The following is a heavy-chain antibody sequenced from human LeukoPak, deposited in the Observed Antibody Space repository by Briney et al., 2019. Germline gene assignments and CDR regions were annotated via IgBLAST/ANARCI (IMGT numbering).Heavy chain of an antibody. CDR2: IIPIFKTT. V-gene: IGHV1-69*05. D-gene: IGHD2-15*01. CDR3: ARGLGYCSGGRCYPWGEGAFDI. J-gene: IGHJ3*02. CDR1: GGTFSSYA. Sequence: SVKVSCKASGGTFSSYAISWARQAPGQGLEWMGRIIPIFKTTNYAQKFLGRVTITTDESTSTAYMELSSLGSEDTAVYYCARGLGYCSGGRCYPWGEGAFDIWGQGTVVTVSS.